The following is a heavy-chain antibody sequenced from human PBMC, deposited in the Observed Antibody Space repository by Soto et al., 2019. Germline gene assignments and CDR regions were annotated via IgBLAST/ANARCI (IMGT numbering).Heavy chain of an antibody. V-gene: IGHV1-18*01. J-gene: IGHJ4*02. Sequence: QVQLVQSGAEVKKPGASVKVSCKASGYTFASYAISWMRQAPGQGLERMGWISAYNGNTNYAQKLQGRVTMTTDTTTSTDYMGLRSLKSDDTAVYYCARDPPPPDYWGQGTMVTVSS. CDR3: ARDPPPPDY. CDR2: ISAYNGNT. CDR1: GYTFASYA.